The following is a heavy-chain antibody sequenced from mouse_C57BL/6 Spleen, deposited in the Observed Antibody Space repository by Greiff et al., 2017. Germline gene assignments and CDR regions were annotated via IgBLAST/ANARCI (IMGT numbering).Heavy chain of an antibody. V-gene: IGHV1-26*01. D-gene: IGHD2-1*01. CDR3: AGGNSHFDY. CDR1: GYTFTDYY. Sequence: EVQLQQSGPELVKPGASVKISCKASGYTFTDYYMNWVKQSHGKSLEWIGDINPNNGGTSYNQKFKGKATLTVDKSSSTAYMELRSLTSEDSAVYYCAGGNSHFDYWGQGTTLTVSS. J-gene: IGHJ2*01. CDR2: INPNNGGT.